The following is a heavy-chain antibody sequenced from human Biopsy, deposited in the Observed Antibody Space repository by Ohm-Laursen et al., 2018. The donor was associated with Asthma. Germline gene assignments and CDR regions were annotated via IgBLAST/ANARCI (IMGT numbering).Heavy chain of an antibody. CDR3: ARCQVGYSSGWSLLLKKIYYSGMDV. D-gene: IGHD6-19*01. J-gene: IGHJ6*02. CDR2: IMTVFGAT. Sequence: SSVKVSCKAPGGTFSNFAISWVRQAPGQGLEWLGGIMTVFGATNYAQKLQGRVTITADESTSTAYMEVTSLRSEDTAIYYCARCQVGYSSGWSLLLKKIYYSGMDVWGQGTAVTVSS. CDR1: GGTFSNFA. V-gene: IGHV1-69*01.